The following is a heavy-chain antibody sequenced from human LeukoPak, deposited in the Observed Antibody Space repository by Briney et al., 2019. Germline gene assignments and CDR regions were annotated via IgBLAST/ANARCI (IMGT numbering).Heavy chain of an antibody. CDR3: ARHFGSRGCSSTSCRDYYYYYYMDV. D-gene: IGHD2-2*01. Sequence: SQALSLTCTVSGGSISSSSYYWGWLRQPPGKGLEWIGSIYYRGSTYYNPSLKSRVTISVDTSKNQFSLKLSSVTAADTAVYYCARHFGSRGCSSTSCRDYYYYYYMDVWGKGTTVTVSS. V-gene: IGHV4-39*01. CDR1: GGSISSSSYY. CDR2: IYYRGST. J-gene: IGHJ6*03.